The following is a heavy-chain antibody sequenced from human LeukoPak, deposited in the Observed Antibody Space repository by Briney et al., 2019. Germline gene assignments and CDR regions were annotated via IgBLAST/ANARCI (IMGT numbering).Heavy chain of an antibody. J-gene: IGHJ3*02. CDR2: IRGGGTST. CDR1: GFTFSTYA. V-gene: IGHV3-23*01. D-gene: IGHD4-17*01. Sequence: GGSLRLSCTDSGFTFSTYAMTWVRQAPGKGLEWVSSIRGGGTSTFYADSVKGRFTISRDNSKNTLFLQMTSLRAEDTAVYYCARDPNGDYVGAFDMWGPGTMVTVSS. CDR3: ARDPNGDYVGAFDM.